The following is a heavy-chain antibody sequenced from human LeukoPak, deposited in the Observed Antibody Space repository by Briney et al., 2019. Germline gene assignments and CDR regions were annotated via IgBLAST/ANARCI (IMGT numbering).Heavy chain of an antibody. D-gene: IGHD3-22*01. Sequence: GGSLRLSCAASGFTFSSYAMSWVRQAPGQGLEWVSAISGSGGSTYYADSAKGRFTISRDNSKNTLYLQMNSLRAEDTAVYYCAKAPNQLTMILDYWGQGTLVTVSS. CDR3: AKAPNQLTMILDY. CDR2: ISGSGGST. V-gene: IGHV3-23*01. J-gene: IGHJ4*02. CDR1: GFTFSSYA.